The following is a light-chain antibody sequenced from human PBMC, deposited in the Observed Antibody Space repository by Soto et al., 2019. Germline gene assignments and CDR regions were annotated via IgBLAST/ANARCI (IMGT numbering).Light chain of an antibody. CDR1: SSDVGGYNY. Sequence: QSALTQPASVSGSPGQSITISCTGNSSDVGGYNYVSWYQQHPGKAPKLMIYEVSNRPSGVSNRFSGSKSGNTASLTIFGLQAEDEADYYCSSYTSSSTLVVGGGTKLTVL. J-gene: IGLJ2*01. CDR2: EVS. CDR3: SSYTSSSTLV. V-gene: IGLV2-14*01.